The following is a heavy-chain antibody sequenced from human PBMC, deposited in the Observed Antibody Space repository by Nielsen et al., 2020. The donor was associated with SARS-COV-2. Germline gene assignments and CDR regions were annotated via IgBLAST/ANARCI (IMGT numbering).Heavy chain of an antibody. V-gene: IGHV3-72*01. Sequence: GGSLRLSCAASGFTFSDHYMDWVRQAPGKGLEWVGRTRNKANSYTTEYAASVKGRFTISRDDSKNSLYLQMNSLKTEDTAVYYCARGGRDGYNSIDYWGQGTLVTVSS. CDR1: GFTFSDHY. D-gene: IGHD5-24*01. CDR2: TRNKANSYTT. J-gene: IGHJ4*02. CDR3: ARGGRDGYNSIDY.